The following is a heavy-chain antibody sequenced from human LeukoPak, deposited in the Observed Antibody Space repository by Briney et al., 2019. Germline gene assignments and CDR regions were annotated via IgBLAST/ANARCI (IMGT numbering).Heavy chain of an antibody. CDR3: ARSRIAAAGTGSYYFDY. CDR2: IIPILGIA. V-gene: IGHV1-69*04. D-gene: IGHD6-13*01. Sequence: ASVKVSCKASGGTFSSYAISWVRQAPGQGLEWMGRIIPILGIANYAQKFQGRVTITADKSTSTAYMELSSLRSEDTAVYYCARSRIAAAGTGSYYFDYWGQGTLVTGSS. CDR1: GGTFSSYA. J-gene: IGHJ4*02.